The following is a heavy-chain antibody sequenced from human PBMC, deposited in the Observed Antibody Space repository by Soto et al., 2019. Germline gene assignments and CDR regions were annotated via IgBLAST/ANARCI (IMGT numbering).Heavy chain of an antibody. D-gene: IGHD6-13*01. CDR3: AVIAAAGNFDY. V-gene: IGHV3-30-3*01. J-gene: IGHJ4*02. CDR2: ISYDGSNK. Sequence: VAVISYDGSNKYYADSVKGRFTISRDNSKNTLYLQMNSLRAEDTAVYYCAVIAAAGNFDYWGQGTLVTVSS.